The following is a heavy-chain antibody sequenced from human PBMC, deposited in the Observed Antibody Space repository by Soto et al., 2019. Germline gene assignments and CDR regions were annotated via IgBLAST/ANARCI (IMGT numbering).Heavy chain of an antibody. CDR2: IYYSGST. D-gene: IGHD4-17*01. CDR1: GGSISSSSHY. Sequence: SETLSLTCTVSGGSISSSSHYWGWVRQPPGKGLEWIGSIYYSGSTYYNPPLKSRITISVDTSKNQFSLKLSSVSAADTAVYYCASQLYGDYGISFDYWGQGTLVTVSS. J-gene: IGHJ4*02. CDR3: ASQLYGDYGISFDY. V-gene: IGHV4-39*01.